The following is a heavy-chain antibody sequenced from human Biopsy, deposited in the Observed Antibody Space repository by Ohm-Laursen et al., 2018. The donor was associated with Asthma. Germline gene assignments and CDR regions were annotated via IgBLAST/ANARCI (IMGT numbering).Heavy chain of an antibody. Sequence: SQTLSLTCAVSGDSISSNFYYWGWVRQPPGKGLEWIGNIYKSGQVYYNLSLKSRVTISVDTSKNQFSLQLRSVTAADTAVYYCARQKLVAAEGPFEMWGQGTMVIVSS. CDR3: ARQKLVAAEGPFEM. CDR1: GDSISSNFYY. V-gene: IGHV4-39*01. J-gene: IGHJ3*02. D-gene: IGHD1-26*01. CDR2: IYKSGQV.